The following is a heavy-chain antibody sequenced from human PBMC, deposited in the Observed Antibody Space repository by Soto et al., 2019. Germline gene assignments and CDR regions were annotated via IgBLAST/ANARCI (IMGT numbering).Heavy chain of an antibody. CDR3: AKEKGFGGVRKGLDV. D-gene: IGHD3-16*01. CDR1: GFTFDDYA. Sequence: EVQLVESGGGLVQPGRSLRLPCAASGFTFDDYAMNWVRQAPGKGLEGVSGINWNSGSIGYADSVKGRFTISRDNAKNSLYLQMNSLRAEDTALYYCAKEKGFGGVRKGLDVWGQGTTVTVSS. CDR2: INWNSGSI. V-gene: IGHV3-9*01. J-gene: IGHJ6*02.